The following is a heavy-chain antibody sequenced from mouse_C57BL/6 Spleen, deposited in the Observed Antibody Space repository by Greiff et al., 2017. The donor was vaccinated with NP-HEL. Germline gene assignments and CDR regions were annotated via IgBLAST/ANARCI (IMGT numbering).Heavy chain of an antibody. CDR1: GYTFTSYW. V-gene: IGHV1-7*01. CDR3: AREKDYDYDGAWFAY. J-gene: IGHJ3*01. CDR2: INPSSGYT. D-gene: IGHD2-4*01. Sequence: VQLQQSGAELAKPGASVKLSCKASGYTFTSYWMHWVKQRPGQGLEWIGYINPSSGYTKYNQKFKDKATLTADKSSSTAYMQLSSLTYEDSAVDYCAREKDYDYDGAWFAYWGQGTLVTVSA.